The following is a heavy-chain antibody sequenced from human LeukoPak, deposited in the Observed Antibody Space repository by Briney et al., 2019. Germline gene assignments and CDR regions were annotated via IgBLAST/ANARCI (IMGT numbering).Heavy chain of an antibody. CDR2: ISYDGSNK. V-gene: IGHV3-30-3*01. Sequence: GGSLRLSCAASGFTFSSYAMHWVRQAPGKGLEWVAVISYDGSNKYYADSVKGRFTISRDNSKNTLYLQMNSLRAEDTAVYYCARWWAGIDFGVVNGYFDYWGQGTLVTVSS. D-gene: IGHD3-3*01. J-gene: IGHJ4*02. CDR3: ARWWAGIDFGVVNGYFDY. CDR1: GFTFSSYA.